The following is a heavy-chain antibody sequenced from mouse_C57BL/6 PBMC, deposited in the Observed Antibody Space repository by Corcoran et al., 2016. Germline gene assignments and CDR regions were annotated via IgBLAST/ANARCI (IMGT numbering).Heavy chain of an antibody. Sequence: EVQLQQSGPELVKPGASVKISCKASGYTFTDYYMNWVKQSHGKSLEWIGDINPNNGGTSYNQKFKGKATLTVDKSSSTAYMELRSLTSEDSAVYYCARLPYYDYDGDYAMDYWGQGTSVTVSS. J-gene: IGHJ4*01. CDR1: GYTFTDYY. V-gene: IGHV1-26*01. CDR3: ARLPYYDYDGDYAMDY. D-gene: IGHD2-4*01. CDR2: INPNNGGT.